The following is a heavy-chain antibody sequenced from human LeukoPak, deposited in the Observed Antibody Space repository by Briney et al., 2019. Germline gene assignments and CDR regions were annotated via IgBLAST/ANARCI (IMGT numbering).Heavy chain of an antibody. J-gene: IGHJ3*02. V-gene: IGHV4-4*07. Sequence: PGGSLRLSCAASGFTVSSNYMSWVRQAPGKGLEWIGRIYTSGSTNYNPSLKSRVTMSVDTSKNQFSLKLSSVTAADTAVYYCARDQGSYDAFDIWGQGTMVTVSS. CDR2: IYTSGST. CDR3: ARDQGSYDAFDI. CDR1: GFTVSSNY.